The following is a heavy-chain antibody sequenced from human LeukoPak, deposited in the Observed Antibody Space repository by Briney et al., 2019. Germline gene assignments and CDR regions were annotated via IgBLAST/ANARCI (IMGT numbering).Heavy chain of an antibody. Sequence: GESLKISCKGSGYSFTSYWIGWVRQLPGKGLEWMGIIYPGDSDTRYSPSFQGQVTISADKSISTAYLQWSSLKASDTAMYYCARIPATDYYGMDVWGQGTTVTVSS. CDR2: IYPGDSDT. V-gene: IGHV5-51*01. CDR3: ARIPATDYYGMDV. D-gene: IGHD4-17*01. J-gene: IGHJ6*02. CDR1: GYSFTSYW.